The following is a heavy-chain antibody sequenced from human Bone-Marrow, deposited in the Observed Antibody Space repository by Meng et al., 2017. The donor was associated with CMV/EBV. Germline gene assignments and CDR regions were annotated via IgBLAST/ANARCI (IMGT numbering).Heavy chain of an antibody. V-gene: IGHV3-64*02. J-gene: IGHJ6*02. CDR2: ISSNGGST. Sequence: GESLKISCAASGFTFSSYAMYWVRQAPGKGLEYVSAISSNGGSTYYADSVKGRFTISRDNSKNMLYLQMGSLRAEDMAVYYCARGQSQLHTGYYYGLDVWGQGTTVTVSS. CDR1: GFTFSSYA. D-gene: IGHD2-2*01. CDR3: ARGQSQLHTGYYYGLDV.